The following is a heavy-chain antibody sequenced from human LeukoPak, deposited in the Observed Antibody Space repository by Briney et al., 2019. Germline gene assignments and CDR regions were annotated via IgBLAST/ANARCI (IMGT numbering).Heavy chain of an antibody. D-gene: IGHD3-16*02. CDR2: ISSDGGT. CDR1: GFTFSNYA. J-gene: IGHJ4*02. Sequence: GGSLRLSCAASGFTFSNYAMSWVRQAPGKGLEWVSGISSDGGTFYPDSVKGRFTISRDNSKNTLYLQMNSLRPKDTAVYYSAKDRDDYLWGSYRNFDYWGQGILVTVSS. CDR3: AKDRDDYLWGSYRNFDY. V-gene: IGHV3-23*01.